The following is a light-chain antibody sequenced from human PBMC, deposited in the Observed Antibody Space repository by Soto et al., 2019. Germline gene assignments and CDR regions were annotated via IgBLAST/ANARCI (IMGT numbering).Light chain of an antibody. Sequence: EIVMTQSPATLSVSPGERVTLSCRASQSVSRSLAWYQQKPGQAPRLLIYCASTRATGIPARFSGSGSGTEFTLTISSLQSEDFAVYYCQQYNNWPPFTFGPGTKVD. J-gene: IGKJ3*01. V-gene: IGKV3-15*01. CDR1: QSVSRS. CDR3: QQYNNWPPFT. CDR2: CAS.